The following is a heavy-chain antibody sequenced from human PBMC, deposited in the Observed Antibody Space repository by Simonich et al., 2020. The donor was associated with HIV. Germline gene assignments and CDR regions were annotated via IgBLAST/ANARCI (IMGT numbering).Heavy chain of an antibody. D-gene: IGHD2-15*01. V-gene: IGHV4-34*01. J-gene: IGHJ4*02. CDR1: GGSFSGYY. CDR2: INQGGTT. Sequence: QVQLQQWGAGLLKPSETMSLTCAVYGGSFSGYYWSWIRQPPGKGLERIGEINQGGTTTYNPSPKSRVTNSVDTSKNQFSLKLSSVTAADTAVYYCARRGEGYCSGGICYKPIYFDYWGQGTLVTVSS. CDR3: ARRGEGYCSGGICYKPIYFDY.